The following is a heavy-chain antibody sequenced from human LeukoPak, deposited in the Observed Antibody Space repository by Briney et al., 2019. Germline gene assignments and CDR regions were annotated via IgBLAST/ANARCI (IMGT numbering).Heavy chain of an antibody. CDR1: GFTFSSYS. CDR2: ISSSSSYI. J-gene: IGHJ4*02. V-gene: IGHV3-21*01. CDR3: VRDKGSAWDYDSSGYDY. D-gene: IGHD3-22*01. Sequence: PGGSLRLSCAASGFTFSSYSMNWVRQAPGKGLEWVSSISSSSSYIYYADSVKGRFTISRDNAKNSLYLQMNSLRAEDTAVYYCVRDKGSAWDYDSSGYDYWGQGTLVTDSS.